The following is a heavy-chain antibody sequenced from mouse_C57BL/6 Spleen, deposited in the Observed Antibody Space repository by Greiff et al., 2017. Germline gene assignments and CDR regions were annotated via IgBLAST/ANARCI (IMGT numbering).Heavy chain of an antibody. CDR2: INYDGSST. V-gene: IGHV5-16*01. D-gene: IGHD4-1*01. CDR3: ARDGRVAYAMDY. Sequence: EVQRVESEGGLVQPGSSMKLSCTASGFTFSDYYMAWVRQVPEKGLEWVANINYDGSSTYYLDSLKSRFIISRDNAKNILYLQMSSLKSEDTATYYCARDGRVAYAMDYWGQGTSVTVSS. CDR1: GFTFSDYY. J-gene: IGHJ4*01.